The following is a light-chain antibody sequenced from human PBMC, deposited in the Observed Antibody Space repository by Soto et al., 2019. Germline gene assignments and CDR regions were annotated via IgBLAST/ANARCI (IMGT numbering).Light chain of an antibody. CDR1: GKDDGGYDY. V-gene: IGLV2-14*01. J-gene: IGLJ1*01. CDR3: RSYTSSNTLYV. Sequence: QSALPQPASVSGSPGQSITISCTGSGKDDGGYDYVSWYQQHPDQAPTLMIYEVSNPPSGVSSRFSGFKSGNTASLTNSGLKAEDEAYYYCRSYTSSNTLYVVGTGTKLTVL. CDR2: EVS.